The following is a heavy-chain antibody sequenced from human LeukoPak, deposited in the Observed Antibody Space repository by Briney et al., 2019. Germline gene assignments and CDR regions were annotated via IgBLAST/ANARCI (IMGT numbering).Heavy chain of an antibody. CDR1: GGTFSRYV. CDR3: ARDSQVEAVAGTGHWFDP. CDR2: IIPILDIA. J-gene: IGHJ5*02. V-gene: IGHV1-69*04. D-gene: IGHD6-19*01. Sequence: ASVKVSCKASGGTFSRYVISWVRQAPGQGLEWMGRIIPILDIANYAQKFQGRVTITADKSTSIAYMELSSLRSEDTAVYYCARDSQVEAVAGTGHWFDPWGQGTLVTVSS.